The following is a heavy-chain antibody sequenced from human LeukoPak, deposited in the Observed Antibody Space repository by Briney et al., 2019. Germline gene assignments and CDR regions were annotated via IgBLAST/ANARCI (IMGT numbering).Heavy chain of an antibody. D-gene: IGHD6-13*01. CDR2: INPNSGGT. V-gene: IGHV1-2*02. Sequence: ASVKVSCKASGYTFTSYGISWVRQAPGQGLEWMGWINPNSGGTNYAQKFQGRVTMTRDTSISTAYMELSRLRSDDTAVYYCAREPTAAAGTSDYWGQGTLVTVSS. CDR3: AREPTAAAGTSDY. CDR1: GYTFTSYG. J-gene: IGHJ4*02.